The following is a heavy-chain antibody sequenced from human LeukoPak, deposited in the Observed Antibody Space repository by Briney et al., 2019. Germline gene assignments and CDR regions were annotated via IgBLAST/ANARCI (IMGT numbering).Heavy chain of an antibody. D-gene: IGHD3-9*01. Sequence: SETLSLTCIVSGGSISSYYWSWIRHPPGKGLEWLGYIYYSGSTNYNPSLKSRVTISVDTSKNQFSLKLSSVTAADTAVYYCARILTGYGSSYYYYGMDVWGQGTTVTVSS. CDR2: IYYSGST. J-gene: IGHJ6*02. CDR1: GGSISSYY. V-gene: IGHV4-59*01. CDR3: ARILTGYGSSYYYYGMDV.